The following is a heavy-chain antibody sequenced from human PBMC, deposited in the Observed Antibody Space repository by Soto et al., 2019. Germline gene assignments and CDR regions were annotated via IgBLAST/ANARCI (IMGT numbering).Heavy chain of an antibody. CDR3: ARRGYSGYDWGWYFDF. Sequence: GGSLRLSCEASGFDFRIYEMNWVRQAPGKGLEWLSYIGSTGSTIYYADSVKGRFTIPRDDGKNSVYLQMNTLRAEDTAVYYCARRGYSGYDWGWYFDFWGQGTPVTVSS. CDR1: GFDFRIYE. V-gene: IGHV3-48*03. CDR2: IGSTGSTI. D-gene: IGHD5-12*01. J-gene: IGHJ4*02.